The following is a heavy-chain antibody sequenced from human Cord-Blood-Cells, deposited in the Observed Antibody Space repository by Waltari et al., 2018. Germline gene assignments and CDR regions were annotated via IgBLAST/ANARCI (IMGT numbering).Heavy chain of an antibody. J-gene: IGHJ4*02. CDR2: ISGTGGST. CDR3: AKGMDIAAASDC. CDR1: GFTFSSYA. V-gene: IGHV3-23*01. D-gene: IGHD6-13*01. Sequence: EVQLLESGGGLVQPGGSLRLSCAASGFTFSSYAMSWVRQAPGKGLEWVSAISGTGGSTYYADAVKRRCTISRDNSKNTLYLQMNSLRAEDTAVYYCAKGMDIAAASDCWGQGTLVTVSS.